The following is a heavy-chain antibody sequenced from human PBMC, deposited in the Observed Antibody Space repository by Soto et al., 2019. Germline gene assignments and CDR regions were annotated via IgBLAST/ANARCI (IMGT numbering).Heavy chain of an antibody. CDR1: GGSISSGGYY. CDR2: IYYSGST. V-gene: IGHV4-31*03. CDR3: AKETGYSHGFLPNALDV. D-gene: IGHD5-18*01. Sequence: PSETLSLTCTVSGGSISSGGYYWSWIRQHPGKGLEWIGYIYYSGSTYYNPSLKSRVTISRDNSKNTLFLEMNSLRAEDTAVYFCAKETGYSHGFLPNALDVWGQGTTVTVSS. J-gene: IGHJ6*02.